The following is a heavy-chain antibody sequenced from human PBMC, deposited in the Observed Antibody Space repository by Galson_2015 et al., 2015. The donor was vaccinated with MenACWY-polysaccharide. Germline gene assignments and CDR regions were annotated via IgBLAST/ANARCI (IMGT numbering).Heavy chain of an antibody. CDR2: ISGSGGST. D-gene: IGHD1-26*01. Sequence: SLRLSCAASGFTFSSYAMSWVRQAPGKGLEWVSAISGSGGSTYYADSVKGRFTISRDNSKNTLYLQMNSLGAEDTAVYYCAKVSIVGALYDYWGQGTLVTVSS. J-gene: IGHJ4*02. CDR1: GFTFSSYA. CDR3: AKVSIVGALYDY. V-gene: IGHV3-23*01.